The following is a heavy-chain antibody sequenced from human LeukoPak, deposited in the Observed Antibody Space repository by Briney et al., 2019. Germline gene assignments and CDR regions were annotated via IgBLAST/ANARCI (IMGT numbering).Heavy chain of an antibody. Sequence: GGSLRLSCAASGFTFSSYGMSWVRQAPGKGLEWVSAISGSGGSTYYADSVKGRFSISRDNAENTLYLQMNSLRVEDTAVYYCVRGADTGYSSDSWGQGTLVTVSS. CDR3: VRGADTGYSSDS. CDR2: ISGSGGST. D-gene: IGHD3-9*01. V-gene: IGHV3-23*01. J-gene: IGHJ4*02. CDR1: GFTFSSYG.